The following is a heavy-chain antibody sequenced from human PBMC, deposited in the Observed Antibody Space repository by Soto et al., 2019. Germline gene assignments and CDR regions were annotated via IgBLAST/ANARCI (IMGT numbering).Heavy chain of an antibody. CDR3: AREGVHAFDV. J-gene: IGHJ3*01. Sequence: QVQLQQSGPGLVKPSQTLSLTCAISGDSVSSNSAAWYWNRQSPSRGLEYLGRTSYRSKWTNDYELSVRSRITINPDTSKNQFSLQLMSVTPEDTAVYYCAREGVHAFDVWGQGTVVSVSS. CDR2: TSYRSKWTN. V-gene: IGHV6-1*01. CDR1: GDSVSSNSAA.